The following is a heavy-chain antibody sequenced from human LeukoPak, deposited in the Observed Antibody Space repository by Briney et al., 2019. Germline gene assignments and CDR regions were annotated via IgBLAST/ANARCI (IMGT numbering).Heavy chain of an antibody. CDR3: ATHFIATVPYYFDY. CDR1: GFTFSSYA. J-gene: IGHJ4*02. CDR2: ISGSGGST. V-gene: IGHV3-23*01. D-gene: IGHD6-13*01. Sequence: GGSLRLSCAASGFTFSSYAMSWVRQAPGKGLEWVSAISGSGGSTYYADSVKGQVTISADKSISTAYLQWSSLKASDTAMYYCATHFIATVPYYFDYWGQGTLVTVSS.